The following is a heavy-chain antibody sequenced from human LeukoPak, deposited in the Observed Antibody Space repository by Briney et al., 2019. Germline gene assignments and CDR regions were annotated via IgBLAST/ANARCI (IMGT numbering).Heavy chain of an antibody. J-gene: IGHJ3*02. Sequence: PSETLSLTCTVSGGSISSSGYYWGWIRQPPGKGLEWIGSIYYSGSTYYNPSLKSRVTISVDTSKNQFSLKLSSVTAADTAVYYCAREWLDAFDIWGQGTMVTVSS. D-gene: IGHD3-22*01. CDR3: AREWLDAFDI. CDR1: GGSISSSGYY. CDR2: IYYSGST. V-gene: IGHV4-39*02.